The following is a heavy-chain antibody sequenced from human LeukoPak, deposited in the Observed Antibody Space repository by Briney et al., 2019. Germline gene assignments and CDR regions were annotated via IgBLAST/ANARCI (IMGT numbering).Heavy chain of an antibody. Sequence: GGSLRLSCAASGFTFSEYAMNWVRQAPGKGLEWVSHITGGGERTYFADSVKGRFTMSRDNSKNTLYLQMSSLRAEDTAVYYCAKVLPSSSWYCYFDYWGQGTLVTVSS. CDR2: ITGGGERT. CDR3: AKVLPSSSWYCYFDY. J-gene: IGHJ4*02. V-gene: IGHV3-23*01. D-gene: IGHD6-13*01. CDR1: GFTFSEYA.